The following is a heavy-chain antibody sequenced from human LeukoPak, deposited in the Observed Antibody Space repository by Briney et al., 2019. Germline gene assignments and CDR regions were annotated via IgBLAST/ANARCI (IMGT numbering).Heavy chain of an antibody. J-gene: IGHJ4*02. Sequence: GGSLRLSCAASGFTVSSNYMSWVRQAPGKGLEWVAFIRYDGSNKNYADSVKGRFTISRDNSKNTLYLQMNSLRAEDTAVYYCAKGGRYFDWGRLDYWGQGTPVTVSS. D-gene: IGHD3-9*01. V-gene: IGHV3-30*02. CDR2: IRYDGSNK. CDR1: GFTVSSNY. CDR3: AKGGRYFDWGRLDY.